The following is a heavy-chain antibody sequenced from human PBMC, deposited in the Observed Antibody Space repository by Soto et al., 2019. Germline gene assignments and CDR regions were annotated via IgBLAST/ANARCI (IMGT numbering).Heavy chain of an antibody. CDR3: ARDSQPNTYYDSSGYKFSDHYFDY. J-gene: IGHJ4*02. V-gene: IGHV3-33*01. D-gene: IGHD3-22*01. CDR1: GFTFSSYG. CDR2: IWYDGSNK. Sequence: ESGGGVVQPGRSLRLSCAASGFTFSSYGMHWVRQAPGKGLEWVAVIWYDGSNKYYADSVKGRFTISRDNSKNTLYLQMNSLRAEDTAVYYCARDSQPNTYYDSSGYKFSDHYFDYWGQGTLVTVSS.